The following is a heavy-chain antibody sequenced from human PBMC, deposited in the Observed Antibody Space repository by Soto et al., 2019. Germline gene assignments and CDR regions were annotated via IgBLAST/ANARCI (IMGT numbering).Heavy chain of an antibody. D-gene: IGHD2-21*02. CDR1: GGSISRYY. J-gene: IGHJ6*02. CDR2: MYNTGST. Sequence: QVQLQESGPGLVKPSETLYLTCTVSGGSISRYYWSWIRQPPGKGLEWIGYMYNTGSTVYNPSFKSRVTISVDTSKNQFSLKLNSVTAADTAVYYCARDLWGYCGTDCYPLDVWGQVTTVTVSS. CDR3: ARDLWGYCGTDCYPLDV. V-gene: IGHV4-59*01.